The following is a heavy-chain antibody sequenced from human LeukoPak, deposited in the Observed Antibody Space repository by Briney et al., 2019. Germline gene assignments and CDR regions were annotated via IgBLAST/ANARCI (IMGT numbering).Heavy chain of an antibody. CDR3: ARVNDYVWGSYRYTH. D-gene: IGHD3-16*02. CDR2: MNPNSGNT. CDR1: GYTFTSYD. V-gene: IGHV1-8*01. Sequence: GASVKVSCKASGYTFTSYDINWVRQATGQGLEWMGWMNPNSGNTGYAQKFQGRVTMTRNTSISTAYMELSSLRSEDTAVYYCARVNDYVWGSYRYTHWGQGTLVTVSS. J-gene: IGHJ4*02.